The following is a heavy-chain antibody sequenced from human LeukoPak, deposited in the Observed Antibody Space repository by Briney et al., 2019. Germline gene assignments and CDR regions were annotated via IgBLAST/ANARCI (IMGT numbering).Heavy chain of an antibody. CDR2: MIPNSGNT. Sequence: ASVKVSRTASGYTFTSYDINWGRHAPGQGLEWMGWMIPNSGNTGYAQKFQGRVTMTRNPSISTAYMELSSLRSEDTAVYYCARALQGTTYHFDYWGQGTLVTVSS. J-gene: IGHJ4*02. D-gene: IGHD1-1*01. CDR1: GYTFTSYD. V-gene: IGHV1-8*01. CDR3: ARALQGTTYHFDY.